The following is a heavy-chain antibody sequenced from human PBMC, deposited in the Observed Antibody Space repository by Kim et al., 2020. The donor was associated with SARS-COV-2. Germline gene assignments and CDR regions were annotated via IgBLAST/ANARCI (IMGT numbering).Heavy chain of an antibody. D-gene: IGHD3-10*01. CDR2: INHSGST. V-gene: IGHV4-34*01. J-gene: IGHJ3*02. CDR3: ARGYVLLWFGAKKLFDI. Sequence: SETLSLTCAVYGGSVSGYYWSWIRQPPGKGLEWIGEINHSGSTNYNPSLKSRVTISVDTSKNQFSLKLSSVTAADTAVYYCARGYVLLWFGAKKLFDIWGQGAMVTVSS. CDR1: GGSVSGYY.